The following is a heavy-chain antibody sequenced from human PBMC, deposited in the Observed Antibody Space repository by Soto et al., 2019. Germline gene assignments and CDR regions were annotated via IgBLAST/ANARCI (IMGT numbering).Heavy chain of an antibody. CDR1: VYTFTGYY. Sequence: SVTVSCKASVYTFTGYYMHCLRQAPGQGLEWMGWINPNSGGTNYAQKFQGWVTMTRDTSISTAYMELSRLRSDDTAVYYCARGWQWHNNWFDPWGQGTLVTVSS. J-gene: IGHJ5*02. V-gene: IGHV1-2*04. CDR2: INPNSGGT. CDR3: ARGWQWHNNWFDP. D-gene: IGHD6-19*01.